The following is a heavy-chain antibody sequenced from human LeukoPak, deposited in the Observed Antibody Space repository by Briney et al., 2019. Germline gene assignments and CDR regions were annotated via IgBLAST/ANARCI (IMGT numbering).Heavy chain of an antibody. CDR2: IYYNGST. Sequence: SETLSLTCTVSGGPISSYYWSWIRQPPGKGLEWIGYIYYNGSTNYNPSLKSRVTISVDTSKNQFSLKLSSVTAADTAVYYCARVVDGMDVWGQGTTVTVSS. J-gene: IGHJ6*02. CDR1: GGPISSYY. CDR3: ARVVDGMDV. V-gene: IGHV4-59*01.